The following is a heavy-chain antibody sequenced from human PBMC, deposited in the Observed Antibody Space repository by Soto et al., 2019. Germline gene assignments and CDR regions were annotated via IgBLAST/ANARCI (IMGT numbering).Heavy chain of an antibody. V-gene: IGHV1-69*04. CDR3: PKEDGAGCKS. D-gene: IGHD2-15*01. Sequence: QVHLVQSGAEMKKPGSSVKVSCKVSGGDLRNSGISWVRQAPGQGLEWMGGIFPLLAMVDYSQKFQGRVTITADESPSTAYLDLGSLKAEDTAVDDCPKEDGAGCKSWGQGALGIVSS. CDR2: IFPLLAMV. J-gene: IGHJ4*02. CDR1: GGDLRNSG.